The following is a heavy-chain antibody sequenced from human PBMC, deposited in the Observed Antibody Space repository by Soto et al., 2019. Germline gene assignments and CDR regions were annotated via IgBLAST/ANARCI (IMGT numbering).Heavy chain of an antibody. CDR2: IIPILGIA. J-gene: IGHJ6*03. D-gene: IGHD2-15*01. V-gene: IGHV1-69*02. Sequence: QVQLVQSGAEVKKPGSSVKVSCKASGGTFSSYTISWVRQAPGQGLEWMGRIIPILGIANYAQKFQGRVTITADKSTSTAYMELSSLRSEDTAVYYCARGRCRGGSCYSNYYYYMDVWGKGTTVTVSS. CDR1: GGTFSSYT. CDR3: ARGRCRGGSCYSNYYYYMDV.